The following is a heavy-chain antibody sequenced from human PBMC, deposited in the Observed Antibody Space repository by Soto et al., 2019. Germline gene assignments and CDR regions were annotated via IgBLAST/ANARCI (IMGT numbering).Heavy chain of an antibody. Sequence: GESLKISFKGSGYSFTSYWIGWVRQMPGKGLEWMGIIYPGDSNTAYSPSFEGQVTMSVDKSISTAFLQWSTLKASDTDTYYCARPADSYAYDFWGQGTPVTVSS. CDR3: ARPADSYAYDF. CDR1: GYSFTSYW. V-gene: IGHV5-51*01. D-gene: IGHD3-16*01. J-gene: IGHJ4*02. CDR2: IYPGDSNT.